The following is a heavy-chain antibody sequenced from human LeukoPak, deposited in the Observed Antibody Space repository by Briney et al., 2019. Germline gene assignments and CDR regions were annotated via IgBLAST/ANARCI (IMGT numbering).Heavy chain of an antibody. Sequence: SETLSLTCAVSGGSISSSNWWSWVRQPPGKGLEWIGEIYHSGSTNYNPSLKSRLTISVDTSKNQFSLQLNSVIPEDMAVYYCAREPHGSGLLFDYWGRGTLVTVSS. V-gene: IGHV4-4*02. D-gene: IGHD6-19*01. CDR1: GGSISSSNW. J-gene: IGHJ4*02. CDR2: IYHSGST. CDR3: AREPHGSGLLFDY.